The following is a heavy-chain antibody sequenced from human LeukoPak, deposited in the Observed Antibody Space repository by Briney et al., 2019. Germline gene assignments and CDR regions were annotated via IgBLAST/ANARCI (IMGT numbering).Heavy chain of an antibody. D-gene: IGHD2-2*01. CDR2: INPSGGST. CDR1: GYTFTSYY. V-gene: IGHV1-46*01. Sequence: ASVKVSCKASGYTFTSYYMHWVRQAPGQGLEWMGIINPSGGSTSYAQKFQGRVTMTRDTSTSTVYMELSRLRSEDTAVYYCARERGDDIVVVPAAPGMDVWGKGTTVTVSS. CDR3: ARERGDDIVVVPAAPGMDV. J-gene: IGHJ6*04.